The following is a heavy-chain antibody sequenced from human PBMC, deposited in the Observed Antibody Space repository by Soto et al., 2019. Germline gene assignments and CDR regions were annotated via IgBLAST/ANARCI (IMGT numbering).Heavy chain of an antibody. J-gene: IGHJ4*02. Sequence: LTCTFYGGSISSSYCSCIRHPPGQGLGWIGYIYYSGSTNYNPSLKSRVTISVDTSKSQFSLKLSSVTAADTAVYYCTRNGGWNFDHWGQGTLVTVSS. CDR3: TRNGGWNFDH. D-gene: IGHD6-19*01. V-gene: IGHV4-59*12. CDR2: IYYSGST. CDR1: GGSISSSY.